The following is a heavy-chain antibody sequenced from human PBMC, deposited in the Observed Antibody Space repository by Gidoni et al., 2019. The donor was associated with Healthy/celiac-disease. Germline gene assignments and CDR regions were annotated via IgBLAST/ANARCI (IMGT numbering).Heavy chain of an antibody. CDR3: AWKDGTPLY. D-gene: IGHD1-1*01. CDR1: GFTFSSYA. Sequence: QVQLVESGGGVVQPGRSLRLSCAASGFTFSSYAMHWVRQAPGKGLEWVAVISYDGSNKYYADSVKGRFTISRDNSKNTLYLQMNSLRAEDTAVYYCAWKDGTPLYWGQGTLVTVSS. J-gene: IGHJ4*02. CDR2: ISYDGSNK. V-gene: IGHV3-30-3*01.